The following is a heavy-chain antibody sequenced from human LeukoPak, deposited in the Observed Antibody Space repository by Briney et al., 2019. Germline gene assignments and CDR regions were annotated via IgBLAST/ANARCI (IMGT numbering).Heavy chain of an antibody. CDR3: ARSKSYYDSSGYDY. J-gene: IGHJ4*02. D-gene: IGHD3-22*01. CDR2: INPNSGGT. CDR1: GYTFTGYH. V-gene: IGHV1-2*06. Sequence: ASVKVSCKASGYTFTGYHMHWVRQAPGQGLEWMGRINPNSGGTNYAQKFQGRVTMTRDTSISTAYMELSRLRSDDTAVYYCARSKSYYDSSGYDYWGQGTLVTVSS.